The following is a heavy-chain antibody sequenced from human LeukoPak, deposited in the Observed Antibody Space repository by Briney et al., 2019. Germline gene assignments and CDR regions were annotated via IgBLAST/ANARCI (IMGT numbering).Heavy chain of an antibody. J-gene: IGHJ4*02. D-gene: IGHD6-19*01. CDR1: GGSFSGYY. CDR3: ARERGLSLYSSGWLDY. CDR2: INHSGST. Sequence: SETLSLTCAVYGGSFSGYYWSWIRQPPGKGLEWIGEINHSGSTNYNPSLKSRVTISVDTSKNQFSLKLSSVTAADTAVYYCARERGLSLYSSGWLDYWGQGTLVTVSS. V-gene: IGHV4-34*01.